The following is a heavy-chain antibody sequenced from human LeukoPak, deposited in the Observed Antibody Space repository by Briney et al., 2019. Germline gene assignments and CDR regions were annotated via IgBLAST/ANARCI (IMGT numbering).Heavy chain of an antibody. V-gene: IGHV1-69*04. CDR3: AREGPSGVDTAMVED. CDR1: GGTFSSYA. D-gene: IGHD5-18*01. J-gene: IGHJ4*02. CDR2: IIPILGIA. Sequence: SVKVSCKASGGTFSSYAISWVRQAPGQGLEWMGRIIPILGIANYAQKFQGRVTITADKSTSTAYMELSSLRSEDTAVYYCAREGPSGVDTAMVEDWGQGTLVTVSS.